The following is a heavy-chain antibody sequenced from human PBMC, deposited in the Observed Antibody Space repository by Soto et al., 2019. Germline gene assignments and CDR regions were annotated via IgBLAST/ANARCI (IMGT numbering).Heavy chain of an antibody. CDR2: IEGDGSST. CDR1: GFTFSSYW. V-gene: IGHV3-74*01. J-gene: IGHJ3*01. D-gene: IGHD6-13*01. CDR3: AREGLDTAGFFDV. Sequence: GGSLRLSCAASGFTFSSYWMHWVRQAPGKWLEWVSRIEGDGSSTTSADSVKGRFTVSRDDARNMLYLQMSSLRADDTAIYYCAREGLDTAGFFDVWGQGXMVTV.